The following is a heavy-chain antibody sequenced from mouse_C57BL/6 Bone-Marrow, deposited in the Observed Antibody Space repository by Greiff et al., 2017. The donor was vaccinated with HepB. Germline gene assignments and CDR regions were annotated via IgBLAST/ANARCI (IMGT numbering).Heavy chain of an antibody. Sequence: EVQRVESGPGLAKPSQTLSLTCSVTGYSITSDYWNWIRNFPGNKLEYMGYISYSGSTYYNPSLKSRISITRDTSKNQYYLQLNSVTTEDTATYYCARRYYDYDGGYYFDYWGQGTTLTVSS. D-gene: IGHD2-4*01. J-gene: IGHJ2*01. CDR2: ISYSGST. CDR1: GYSITSDY. CDR3: ARRYYDYDGGYYFDY. V-gene: IGHV3-8*01.